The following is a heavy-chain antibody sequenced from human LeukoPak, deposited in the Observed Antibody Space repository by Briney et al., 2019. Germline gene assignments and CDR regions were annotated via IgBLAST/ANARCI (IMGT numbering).Heavy chain of an antibody. Sequence: SVKVSCKASGGTFISYAISWVRQAPGQGLEWMGGIIPIFGTANYAQKFQGRVTITADESTSTAYMELSSLRSEDTAVYYCARDPPLLPPRAMVTDGDYWGQGTLVTVSS. CDR3: ARDPPLLPPRAMVTDGDY. J-gene: IGHJ4*02. D-gene: IGHD5-18*01. V-gene: IGHV1-69*13. CDR1: GGTFISYA. CDR2: IIPIFGTA.